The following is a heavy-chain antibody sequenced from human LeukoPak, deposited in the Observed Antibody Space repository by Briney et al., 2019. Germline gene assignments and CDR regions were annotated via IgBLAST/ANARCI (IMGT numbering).Heavy chain of an antibody. D-gene: IGHD5-24*01. J-gene: IGHJ4*02. CDR1: GFTFSSYA. V-gene: IGHV3-49*04. CDR2: IRSKAYGGTT. Sequence: QSGGSLRLSCAASGFTFSSYAMSWVRQAPGKGLEWVGFIRSKAYGGTTEYAASVKGRFTISRDDSKSIAYLQMNSLKTEDTAVYYCTRETHGVPFIWGQGTLVTVSS. CDR3: TRETHGVPFI.